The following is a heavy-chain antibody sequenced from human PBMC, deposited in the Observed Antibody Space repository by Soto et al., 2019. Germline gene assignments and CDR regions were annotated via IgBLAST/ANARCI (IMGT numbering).Heavy chain of an antibody. J-gene: IGHJ4*02. D-gene: IGHD3-22*01. V-gene: IGHV3-23*01. CDR2: ISGSGGRT. CDR1: GFTFSSYA. Sequence: GESLKISCAASGFTFSSYAMSWVRQAPGKGLEWVSAIISGSGGRTYYADSVKGRFTISRDNSKNTLYLQMNSLRAEDTAVYYCAKLMIYHDSSGYNWGQGTLVTAPQ. CDR3: AKLMIYHDSSGYN.